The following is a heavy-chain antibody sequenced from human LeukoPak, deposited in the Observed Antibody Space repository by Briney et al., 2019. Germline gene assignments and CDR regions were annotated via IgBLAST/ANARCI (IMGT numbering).Heavy chain of an antibody. CDR1: GGSISSYY. CDR2: IYYSGST. Sequence: PSETLSLTCTVSGGSISSYYWSWIRQPPGKGLEWIGYIYYSGSTNYNPSLKSRVTISVDTSKNQFSLKLGSVTAADTAVYYCARDLPFYDYVWGSYRPTYYFDYWGQGTLVTVSS. J-gene: IGHJ4*02. CDR3: ARDLPFYDYVWGSYRPTYYFDY. D-gene: IGHD3-16*02. V-gene: IGHV4-59*01.